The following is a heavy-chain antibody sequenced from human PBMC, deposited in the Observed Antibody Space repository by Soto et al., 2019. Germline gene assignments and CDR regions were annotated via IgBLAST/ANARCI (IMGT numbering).Heavy chain of an antibody. D-gene: IGHD3-10*01. CDR1: GFTFSSYA. Sequence: GGSLRLSCAASGFTFSSYAMHWVRQAPGKGLEWVAVISYDGSNKYYADSVKGRFTISRDNSKNTLYLQMNSLRAEDTAVYYCARREDTGDYYYGIDVWGQGTTVTVSS. CDR2: ISYDGSNK. V-gene: IGHV3-30-3*01. CDR3: ARREDTGDYYYGIDV. J-gene: IGHJ6*02.